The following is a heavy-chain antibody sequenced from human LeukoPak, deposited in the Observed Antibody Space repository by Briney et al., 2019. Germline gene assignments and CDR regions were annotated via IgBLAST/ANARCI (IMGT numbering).Heavy chain of an antibody. V-gene: IGHV3-66*01. D-gene: IGHD4-17*01. Sequence: GGSLRLSCAASGFTVSNNYINWVRQAPGKGLEWVSLIYGSGSADYADSVKGRFTISRDNSMNTVYLQMNSLRAEDTAVYYCARINFGDDYWGQGTLVTVSS. CDR2: IYGSGSA. CDR1: GFTVSNNY. CDR3: ARINFGDDY. J-gene: IGHJ4*02.